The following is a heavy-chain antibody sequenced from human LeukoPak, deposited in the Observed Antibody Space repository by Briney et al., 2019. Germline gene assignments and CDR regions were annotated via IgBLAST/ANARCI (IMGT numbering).Heavy chain of an antibody. CDR2: INHSGST. CDR1: GGSFSGYY. J-gene: IGHJ5*02. CDR3: ARAGAVFGVVISWFDP. V-gene: IGHV4-34*01. Sequence: SETLSLTCAVYGGSFSGYYWSWIRQPPGKGLEWIGEINHSGSTNYNPSLKSRVTISVDTSKNQFSLKLSSVTAADTAVYYCARAGAVFGVVISWFDPWGQGTLVTVSS. D-gene: IGHD3-3*01.